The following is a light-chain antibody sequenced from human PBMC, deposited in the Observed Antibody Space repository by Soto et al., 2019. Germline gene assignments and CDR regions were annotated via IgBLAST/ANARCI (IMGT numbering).Light chain of an antibody. Sequence: QSALTQPPSASGSPGQSVTISCTGTSSDVGGYNYVSWYQHHSGRAPKLMIYEVSKRPSGVPDRFSGSKSGNTASLTVSGLQAEDEADYYCSSFAGSNNFVVFGGGTKVTVL. J-gene: IGLJ2*01. CDR1: SSDVGGYNY. CDR3: SSFAGSNNFVV. CDR2: EVS. V-gene: IGLV2-8*01.